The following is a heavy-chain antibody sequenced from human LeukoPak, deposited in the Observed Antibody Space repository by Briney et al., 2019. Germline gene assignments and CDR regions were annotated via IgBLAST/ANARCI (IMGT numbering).Heavy chain of an antibody. D-gene: IGHD3-10*01. V-gene: IGHV3-66*01. J-gene: IGHJ4*02. CDR1: GFTVSSNY. Sequence: GGSLRLSCAASGFTVSSNYMSWVRQAPGKGLEWVSVIYSGGSTYYADSVKGRFTTSRDNSKNTLYLQMNSLRAEDTAVYYCAREITMVRGVTTDWGQGTLVTVSS. CDR2: IYSGGST. CDR3: AREITMVRGVTTD.